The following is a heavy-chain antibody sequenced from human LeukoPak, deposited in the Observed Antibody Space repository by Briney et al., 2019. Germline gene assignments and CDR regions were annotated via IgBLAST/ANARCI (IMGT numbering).Heavy chain of an antibody. V-gene: IGHV3-21*01. CDR2: TSSSDAGT. CDR1: GFTFSSYG. CDR3: ARGSRGNFDY. D-gene: IGHD4-23*01. Sequence: GGSLRLSCAASGFTFSSYGMSWVRQAPGKGLEWVSATSSSDAGTYYADSVKGRFTISRDNAKNSLYLQMNSLRAEDTAVYYCARGSRGNFDYWGQGTLVTVSS. J-gene: IGHJ4*02.